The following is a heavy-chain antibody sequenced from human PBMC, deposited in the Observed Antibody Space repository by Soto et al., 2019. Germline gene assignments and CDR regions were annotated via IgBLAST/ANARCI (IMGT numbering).Heavy chain of an antibody. CDR3: ARRGYCSSTSCYEMRYYGMDV. D-gene: IGHD2-2*01. V-gene: IGHV5-10-1*01. Sequence: GESLKISCKGPGYNFTSYWVYWVRQMPGKGLEWMGRIDPSDSYINYSPSFQGHVTFSADKSISTAYLQWSSLKASDTAMYFCARRGYCSSTSCYEMRYYGMDVWGQGTTVTVSS. CDR1: GYNFTSYW. J-gene: IGHJ6*02. CDR2: IDPSDSYI.